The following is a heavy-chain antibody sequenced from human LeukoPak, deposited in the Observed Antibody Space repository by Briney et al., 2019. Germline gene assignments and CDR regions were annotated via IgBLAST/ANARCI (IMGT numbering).Heavy chain of an antibody. J-gene: IGHJ4*02. CDR3: AKYCGYSSSWYKLGFDY. V-gene: IGHV3-23*01. CDR2: ISSSGGSA. D-gene: IGHD6-13*01. Sequence: GGSLRLSCAASGFTFSTYAMSWVRQAPGKGLEWVSAISSSGGSAYYADSVKGRFTISRDNSKNTLYLQMNSLRAEDTAVYYCAKYCGYSSSWYKLGFDYWGQGTLVTVSS. CDR1: GFTFSTYA.